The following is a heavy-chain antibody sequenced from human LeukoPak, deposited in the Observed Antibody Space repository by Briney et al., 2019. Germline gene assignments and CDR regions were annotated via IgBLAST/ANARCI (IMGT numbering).Heavy chain of an antibody. J-gene: IGHJ4*02. CDR3: AREKAAWVSGSYGY. V-gene: IGHV3-30-3*01. CDR2: ISYDGSNK. Sequence: PGGSLRLSCAASGFTFSSYAMSWVRQAPGKGLEWVAVISYDGSNKYYADSVKGRFTISRDNSKNTLYLQMNSLRAEDTAVYYCAREKAAWVSGSYGYWGQGTLVTVSS. D-gene: IGHD1-26*01. CDR1: GFTFSSYA.